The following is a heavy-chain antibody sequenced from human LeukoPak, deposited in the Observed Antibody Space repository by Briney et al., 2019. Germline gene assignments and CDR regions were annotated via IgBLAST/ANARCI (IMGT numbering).Heavy chain of an antibody. CDR2: ITNSGGST. Sequence: GGSLRLSCAASGFTFSVFHMSWVRQAPGKGLEWVSSITNSGGSTYYADSVKGRFTISRDNSKNTLSLQMNSLRAEDTAMYYCAKGLGGFDYWGQGTLVTVSS. CDR1: GFTFSVFH. J-gene: IGHJ4*02. V-gene: IGHV3-23*01. D-gene: IGHD3-16*01. CDR3: AKGLGGFDY.